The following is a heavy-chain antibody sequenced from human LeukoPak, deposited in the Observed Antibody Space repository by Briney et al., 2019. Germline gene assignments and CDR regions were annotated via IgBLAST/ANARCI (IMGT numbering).Heavy chain of an antibody. CDR2: IYYSGST. J-gene: IGHJ4*02. CDR3: ARVGATTLSKYYFDY. D-gene: IGHD1-26*01. V-gene: IGHV4-59*12. Sequence: PSETLSLTCTVSGGSINSYYWSWIRQPPGKGPEWIGYIYYSGSTYYNPSLKSRVTISVDRSKNQFSLKLSSVTAADTAVYYCARVGATTLSKYYFDYWGQGTLVTVSS. CDR1: GGSINSYY.